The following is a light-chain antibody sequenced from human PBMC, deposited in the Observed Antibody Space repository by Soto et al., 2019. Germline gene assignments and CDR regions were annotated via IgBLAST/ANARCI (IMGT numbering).Light chain of an antibody. CDR1: DSNIGAGYA. J-gene: IGLJ3*02. CDR3: AAWDDSLSGRV. V-gene: IGLV1-40*01. Sequence: QSVLTQPPSVAGAPGQRVTISCTGSDSNIGAGYAVHWYQQLPGAAPKLLIYANNDRPSGVPDRFSGSKSGTSASLDISGLRSEDEADYYCAAWDDSLSGRVFGGGTKLTVL. CDR2: ANN.